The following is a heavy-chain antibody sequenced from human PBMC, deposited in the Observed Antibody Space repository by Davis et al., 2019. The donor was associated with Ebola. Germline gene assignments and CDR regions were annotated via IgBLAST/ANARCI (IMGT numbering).Heavy chain of an antibody. V-gene: IGHV3-21*01. D-gene: IGHD1-26*01. CDR1: GFNFASYT. CDR3: ARGSYRWGLFSH. J-gene: IGHJ4*02. Sequence: GESLKISCVAPGFNFASYTIHWVRQAPGKGLEWVSSISSSSPGYIHYAESVKGRFTISTDTAKNTAFLQMYSLTDEDTAVYYCARGSYRWGLFSHWGLGTRVTVSS. CDR2: ISSSSPGYI.